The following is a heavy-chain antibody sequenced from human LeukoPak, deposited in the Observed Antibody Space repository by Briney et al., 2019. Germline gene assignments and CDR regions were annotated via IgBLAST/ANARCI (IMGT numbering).Heavy chain of an antibody. CDR1: GFTFSDYY. CDR2: ITASSTAI. V-gene: IGHV3-11*04. Sequence: KSGGSLRLSCAASGFTFSDYYMSWIRQAPGKGLEWVSSITASSTAIYSADSVKGRFTISRDNAKNFLYLQMNSLRAEDTAVYYCARTTSQSIVAAGDYWGQGTLVIVSS. CDR3: ARTTSQSIVAAGDY. D-gene: IGHD2-15*01. J-gene: IGHJ4*02.